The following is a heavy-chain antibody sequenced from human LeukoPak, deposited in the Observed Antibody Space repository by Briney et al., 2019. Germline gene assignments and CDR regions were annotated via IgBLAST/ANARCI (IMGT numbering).Heavy chain of an antibody. J-gene: IGHJ4*02. CDR1: GFTFSSYG. D-gene: IGHD3-3*01. Sequence: PGGSLRLSCAASGFTFSSYGMHWVRQAPGKGLEGVAFIRYDGSNKYYADSVKGRFTISRDNSKNTLYLQMNSLRAEDTAVYYCAKDLPRYYDFLSGFDYWGQGTLVTVSS. CDR3: AKDLPRYYDFLSGFDY. V-gene: IGHV3-30*02. CDR2: IRYDGSNK.